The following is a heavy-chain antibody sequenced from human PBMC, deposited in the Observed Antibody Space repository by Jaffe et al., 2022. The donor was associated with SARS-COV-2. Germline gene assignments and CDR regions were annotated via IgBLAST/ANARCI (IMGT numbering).Heavy chain of an antibody. D-gene: IGHD3-10*01. V-gene: IGHV3-33*01. CDR2: IWYDGSNK. CDR3: ARDSDGSGSYYNEFRVYYYYGMDV. J-gene: IGHJ6*02. CDR1: GFTFSSYG. Sequence: QVQLVESGGGVVQPGRSLRLSCAASGFTFSSYGMHWVRQAPGKGLEWVAVIWYDGSNKYYADSVKGRFTISRDNSKNTLYLQMNSLRAEDTAVYYCARDSDGSGSYYNEFRVYYYYGMDVWGQGTTVTVSS.